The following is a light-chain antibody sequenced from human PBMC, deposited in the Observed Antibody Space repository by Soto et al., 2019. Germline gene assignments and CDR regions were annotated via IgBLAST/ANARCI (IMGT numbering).Light chain of an antibody. CDR3: QQYYSTPYT. Sequence: DIVMTQSPDSLAVSLGERATINCKSSQSVLHSSHNENYLVWYLQKPGQPPKLLIYWASTRESGVPDRFSGSGSGTDFTLTISSLQAEDVAVYYCQQYYSTPYTFGQGTKLEIK. CDR2: WAS. V-gene: IGKV4-1*01. CDR1: QSVLHSSHNENY. J-gene: IGKJ2*01.